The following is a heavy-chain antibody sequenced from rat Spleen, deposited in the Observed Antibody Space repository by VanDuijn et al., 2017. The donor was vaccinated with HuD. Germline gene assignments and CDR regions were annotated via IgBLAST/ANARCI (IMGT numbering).Heavy chain of an antibody. CDR3: ARLYYGYVDY. Sequence: EVQLVESGGGLVQPGRSLKLSCAASGFTFSNYDMAWVRQAPTKGLEWISFISPDGGTTYYPDSVKGRFTISRDNAENTVYLQMNSLRSEDTATYYCARLYYGYVDYWGQGVMVTVSS. J-gene: IGHJ2*01. CDR1: GFTFSNYD. D-gene: IGHD1-7*01. V-gene: IGHV5S13*01. CDR2: ISPDGGTT.